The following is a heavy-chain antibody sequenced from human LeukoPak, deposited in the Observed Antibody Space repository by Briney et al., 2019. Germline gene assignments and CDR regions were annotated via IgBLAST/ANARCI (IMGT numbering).Heavy chain of an antibody. V-gene: IGHV3-7*03. Sequence: PGGSLRLSCVASGFTFGKYWMSWVRQAPGKGLEWVANIKLDGSEKNYVDSVKGRFTISRDNTKKSLYLQMNSLRAEDTAVFYCARDQYDTWSRRGNFDSWGQGTLVIVSS. D-gene: IGHD3/OR15-3a*01. J-gene: IGHJ4*02. CDR3: ARDQYDTWSRRGNFDS. CDR2: IKLDGSEK. CDR1: GFTFGKYW.